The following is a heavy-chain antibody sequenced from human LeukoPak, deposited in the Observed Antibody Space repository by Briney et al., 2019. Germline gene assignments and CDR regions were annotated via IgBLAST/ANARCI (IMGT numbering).Heavy chain of an antibody. Sequence: SVKVSCKASGGTFSSYAISWVRQAPGQGLEWMGGIIPIFGTANYAQKFQGRVTITADESTSTAYMELSSLRSEDTAVYYCARGIGVLRYFQVDGMDVWGQGTRSPSP. CDR2: IIPIFGTA. CDR3: ARGIGVLRYFQVDGMDV. D-gene: IGHD3-9*01. J-gene: IGHJ6*02. V-gene: IGHV1-69*13. CDR1: GGTFSSYA.